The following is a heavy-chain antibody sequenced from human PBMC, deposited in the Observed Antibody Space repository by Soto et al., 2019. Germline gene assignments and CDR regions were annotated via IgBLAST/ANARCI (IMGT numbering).Heavy chain of an antibody. Sequence: GASVKVSCKASGYTFTGYYMHWVRQAPGQGLEWMGWINPNSGGTNYAQKFQGWVTMTRDTSISTAYMELSRLRSDDTAVYYWARDRSSSTSGRHSYSGMDSWGKGP. CDR2: INPNSGGT. D-gene: IGHD2-2*01. V-gene: IGHV1-2*04. CDR3: ARDRSSSTSGRHSYSGMDS. J-gene: IGHJ6*04. CDR1: GYTFTGYY.